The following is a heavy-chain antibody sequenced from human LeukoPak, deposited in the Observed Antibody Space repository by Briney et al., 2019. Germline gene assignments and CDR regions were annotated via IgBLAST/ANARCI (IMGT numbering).Heavy chain of an antibody. J-gene: IGHJ4*02. CDR1: GFTFSSYS. V-gene: IGHV3-21*01. D-gene: IGHD2-2*02. Sequence: KSGGSLRLSCAASGFTFSSYSMNWVRQAPGKGLEWVSSISSSSSYIYYADSVKGRFTISRDNAKNSLYLQMNSLRAEDTAVYYCTRDGCSSTSCYRAFDYWGQGTLVTVSS. CDR3: TRDGCSSTSCYRAFDY. CDR2: ISSSSSYI.